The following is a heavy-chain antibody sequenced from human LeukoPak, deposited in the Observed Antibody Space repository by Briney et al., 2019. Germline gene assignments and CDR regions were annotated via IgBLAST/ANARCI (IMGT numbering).Heavy chain of an antibody. CDR2: IIPIFGIA. J-gene: IGHJ4*02. CDR1: GGTFSSYA. D-gene: IGHD5-24*01. Sequence: ASVKVSCKASGGTFSSYAISWVRQAPGQGLEWMGRIIPIFGIANYAQKFQGRVTITADKSTSTAYMELSSLRSEDTAVYYCARDLVDGMAILLDYWSQGTLVTVSS. V-gene: IGHV1-69*04. CDR3: ARDLVDGMAILLDY.